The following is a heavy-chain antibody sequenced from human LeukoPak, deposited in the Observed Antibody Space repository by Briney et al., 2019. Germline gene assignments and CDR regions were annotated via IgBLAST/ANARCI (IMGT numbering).Heavy chain of an antibody. CDR2: ISAYNGNT. V-gene: IGHV1-18*01. CDR1: GYTFTSYG. Sequence: ASVKVSCKASGYTFTSYGISWVRQAPGQGLEWMGWISAYNGNTNYTQKLQGRVTMTTDTSTSTAYMELRSLRSDDTAVYYCAIIYGGDQYFDHWGQGTLVTVSS. J-gene: IGHJ4*02. D-gene: IGHD4-23*01. CDR3: AIIYGGDQYFDH.